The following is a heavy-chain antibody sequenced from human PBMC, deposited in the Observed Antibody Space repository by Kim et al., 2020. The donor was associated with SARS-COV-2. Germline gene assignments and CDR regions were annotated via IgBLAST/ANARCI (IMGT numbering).Heavy chain of an antibody. J-gene: IGHJ4*02. CDR1: GGSMTDYY. Sequence: SETLSLTCTVSGGSMTDYYWTWIRHPAGKGLEWIGRIYTSGTTSYNSSLKSRISMSIDTSKNQFSLILSSVTAADTAVYYCARVTVGATYYYFDYLGQG. CDR3: ARVTVGATYYYFDY. V-gene: IGHV4-4*07. CDR2: IYTSGTT. D-gene: IGHD1-26*01.